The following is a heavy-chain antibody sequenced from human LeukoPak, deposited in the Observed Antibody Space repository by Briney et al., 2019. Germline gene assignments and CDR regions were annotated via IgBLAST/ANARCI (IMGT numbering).Heavy chain of an antibody. CDR2: ISGSGVTT. CDR1: GFTFSSYA. Sequence: GGSLRFSCVASGFTFSSYAMGWVRQAPGKGLEWVSAISGSGVTTHYAGSVKGRSSISRDNSKNTLYLQMDSLRAEDTALYYCAKRVVVGATSPYSDFQDWGQGTLVTVSS. V-gene: IGHV3-23*01. J-gene: IGHJ1*01. CDR3: AKRVVVGATSPYSDFQD. D-gene: IGHD1-26*01.